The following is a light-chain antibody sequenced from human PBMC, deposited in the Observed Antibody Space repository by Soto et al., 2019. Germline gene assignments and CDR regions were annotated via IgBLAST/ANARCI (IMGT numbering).Light chain of an antibody. J-gene: IGKJ1*01. CDR1: QSISSW. CDR3: QQYDSYPWT. Sequence: DIQMTQSPSTLSASVGDRVTITCRASQSISSWLAWYQQTPGKAPTLLIYKSSGLESGVPSRFSGSGSGTEFTLTISSLQTGDSATYYCQQYDSYPWTFGQGTKVEIK. V-gene: IGKV1-5*03. CDR2: KSS.